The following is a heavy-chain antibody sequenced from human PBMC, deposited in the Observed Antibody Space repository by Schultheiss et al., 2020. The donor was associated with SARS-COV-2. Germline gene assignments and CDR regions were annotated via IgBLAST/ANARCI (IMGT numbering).Heavy chain of an antibody. J-gene: IGHJ3*02. D-gene: IGHD3-22*01. V-gene: IGHV3-33*01. CDR1: GFTFSSYG. CDR3: ARWGGYYDSSGYYFSGWGGGVDDAFDI. Sequence: GGSLRLSCAASGFTFSSYGMHWVRQAPGKGLEWVAVIWYDGSNKYYADSVKGRFTISRDNSKNTLYLQMNSLRAEDTAVYYCARWGGYYDSSGYYFSGWGGGVDDAFDIWGQGTMVTVSS. CDR2: IWYDGSNK.